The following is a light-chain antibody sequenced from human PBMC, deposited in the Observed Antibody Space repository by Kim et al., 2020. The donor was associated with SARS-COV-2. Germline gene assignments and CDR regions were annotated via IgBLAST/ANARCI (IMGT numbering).Light chain of an antibody. V-gene: IGKV1-39*01. CDR1: QSISSY. CDR2: AAS. J-gene: IGKJ2*01. CDR3: QQSYSTPHT. Sequence: DIQMTQSPSSLSASVGDRVTITCRASQSISSYLNWYQQKPGKAPKLLIYAASRLQSGVPSRFSGSGSGTDFTLTISSLQPEDVATYYCQQSYSTPHTCGQGTTREI.